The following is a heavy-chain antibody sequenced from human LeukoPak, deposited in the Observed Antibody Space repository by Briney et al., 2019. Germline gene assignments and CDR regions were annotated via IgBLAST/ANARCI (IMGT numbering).Heavy chain of an antibody. Sequence: SGTLSLTCEVSGGSISSSNWWSWVRQPPGKGLEWIGEVYHTGSTNYNPSLKSRVTISVDTSKNQFSLKLSSVTAADTAVYYCARLEYNSGWYLSYWGQGTLVTVSS. V-gene: IGHV4-4*02. CDR2: VYHTGST. D-gene: IGHD6-19*01. J-gene: IGHJ4*02. CDR1: GGSISSSNW. CDR3: ARLEYNSGWYLSY.